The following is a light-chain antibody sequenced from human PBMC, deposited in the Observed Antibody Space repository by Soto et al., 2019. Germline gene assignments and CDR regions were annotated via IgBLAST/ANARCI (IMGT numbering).Light chain of an antibody. CDR2: DAS. CDR1: QSVSSY. V-gene: IGKV3-11*01. Sequence: EIVLTQSTATLSLSPGERATLSCRASQSVSSYLAWYQQKPGQAPRLLIYDASNSATGIPARFSGSGSGTDFTLTISSLEPEDFAVYYCQQRSNWLTFGGGTKVEIK. CDR3: QQRSNWLT. J-gene: IGKJ4*02.